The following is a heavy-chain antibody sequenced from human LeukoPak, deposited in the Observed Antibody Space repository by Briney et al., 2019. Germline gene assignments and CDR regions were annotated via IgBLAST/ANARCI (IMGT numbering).Heavy chain of an antibody. CDR2: IYYSGRT. V-gene: IGHV4-39*01. CDR3: ARGVTMIVVVIHDWYFDL. D-gene: IGHD3-22*01. CDR1: GGSISSSSYY. Sequence: PSETLSLTCTVSGGSISSSSYYWGWIRQPPGKGLEWIGNIYYSGRTYYNPSLKSRVTISVDMPKNQFSLKLSSVTAADTAVYYCARGVTMIVVVIHDWYFDLWGRGTLVTVSS. J-gene: IGHJ2*01.